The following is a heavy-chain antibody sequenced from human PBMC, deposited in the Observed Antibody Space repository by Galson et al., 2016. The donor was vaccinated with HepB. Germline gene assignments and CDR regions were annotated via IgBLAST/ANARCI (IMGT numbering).Heavy chain of an antibody. D-gene: IGHD6-6*01. CDR3: ARHGTIAARPMYG. V-gene: IGHV4-39*01. Sequence: ETLSLTCTVSGGSISSRSYFWGWIRQPPGKGLEWIGSIYYSGNTYYNPSLKSRVTISVDTSKNQFSLRLTSVTAADTAVYYCARHGTIAARPMYGWGQGTLVTVSS. J-gene: IGHJ4*02. CDR2: IYYSGNT. CDR1: GGSISSRSYF.